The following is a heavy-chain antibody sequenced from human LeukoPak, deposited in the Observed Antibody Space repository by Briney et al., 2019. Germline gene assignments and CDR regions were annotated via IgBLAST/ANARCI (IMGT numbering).Heavy chain of an antibody. D-gene: IGHD6-13*01. V-gene: IGHV3-30*02. J-gene: IGHJ4*02. CDR1: GFTFSSYG. CDR2: LRYDGNNK. Sequence: PGGSLRLSCAASGFTFSSYGMHWVRQALGKGLEWVAFLRYDGNNKYHADSVKGRFTISRDNSKNTLYLQMNRLRAEDTAVYYCAKPIGSSWYGGTDYWGQGTLVTVSS. CDR3: AKPIGSSWYGGTDY.